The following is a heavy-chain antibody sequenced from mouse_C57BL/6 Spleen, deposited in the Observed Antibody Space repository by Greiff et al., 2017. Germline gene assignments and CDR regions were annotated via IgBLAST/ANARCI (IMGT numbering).Heavy chain of an antibody. D-gene: IGHD1-2*01. CDR1: GYTFTSYW. CDR2: IDPSDSYT. J-gene: IGHJ2*01. Sequence: QVQLQQSGAELVMPGASVKLSCKASGYTFTSYWMHWVKQRPGQGLEWIGEIDPSDSYTNYNQKFKGKSTLTVDKSSSTAYMQLSSLTSEDSAVYYCARWGTTALDYWGQGTTLTVSS. V-gene: IGHV1-69*01. CDR3: ARWGTTALDY.